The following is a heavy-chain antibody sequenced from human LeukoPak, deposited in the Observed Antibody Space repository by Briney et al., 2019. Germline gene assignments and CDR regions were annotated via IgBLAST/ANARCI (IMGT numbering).Heavy chain of an antibody. V-gene: IGHV1-69*13. J-gene: IGHJ4*02. CDR1: GGTLSSYA. Sequence: SVKVSCKASGGTLSSYAFSWMRQAPGQGLEWMGRIIPIYDPVDYAQRFQGRVTITADESTNTVYMELNSLTFEDTAVYYCAREPLGCGGDCHFDYWGQGTLVIVSS. CDR2: IIPIYDPV. CDR3: AREPLGCGGDCHFDY. D-gene: IGHD2-21*02.